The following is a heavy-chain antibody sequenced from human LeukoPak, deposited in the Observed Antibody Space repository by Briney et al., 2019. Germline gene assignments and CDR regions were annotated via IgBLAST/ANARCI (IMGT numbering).Heavy chain of an antibody. CDR1: GGSISSGGYY. J-gene: IGHJ5*02. V-gene: IGHV4-31*03. Sequence: PSETLSLTCTVSGGSISSGGYYWSWIRQHPGKGLEWIGYIYYSGSTYYNPSLKSRVTISVDTSKNQFSLKLSSVTAADTAVYYCARQYGSGSYSQFDPWGQGTLVTVSS. D-gene: IGHD3-10*01. CDR3: ARQYGSGSYSQFDP. CDR2: IYYSGST.